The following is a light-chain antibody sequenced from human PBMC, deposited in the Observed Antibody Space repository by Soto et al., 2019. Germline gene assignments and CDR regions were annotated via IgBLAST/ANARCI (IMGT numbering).Light chain of an antibody. CDR1: QSVSSS. Sequence: EIVLTQSPATLSLSPGERATLSCRASQSVSSSLGWYQQKPGQAPRLLIYDASSRATGIPARFSGSGSGTDFILTISILETEDFAVYYCQKRSNWPRLTFGGGTKVEIK. V-gene: IGKV3-11*01. J-gene: IGKJ4*01. CDR2: DAS. CDR3: QKRSNWPRLT.